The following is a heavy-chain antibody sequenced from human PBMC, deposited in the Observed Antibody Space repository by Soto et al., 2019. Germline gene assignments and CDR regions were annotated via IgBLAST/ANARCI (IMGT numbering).Heavy chain of an antibody. V-gene: IGHV4-39*01. J-gene: IGHJ4*02. D-gene: IGHD4-17*01. CDR1: DGSISSSSYY. CDR3: ATTVTTILYFDD. CDR2: IYYSGST. Sequence: SSETLSLTCTVSDGSISSSSYYWGWVRQPPGKGLEWIGSIYYSGSTYYNPSLKSRVTVSGDTSKNQFSLKLSSVTAADTAVYYCATTVTTILYFDDWGQGILVTVSS.